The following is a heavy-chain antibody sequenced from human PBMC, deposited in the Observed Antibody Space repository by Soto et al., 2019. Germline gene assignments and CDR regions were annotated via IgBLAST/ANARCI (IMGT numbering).Heavy chain of an antibody. CDR3: ARARFDAFDI. V-gene: IGHV3-21*01. Sequence: EVQLVESGGGLVKPGGSLRLSCAASGFTFSSYSMNWVRQAPGKGLEWVSSISSSSSYIYYADSVKGRFTISRDNAKNSLYLQMNSLRAEDTAGYYCARARFDAFDIWGQGTMVTVSS. J-gene: IGHJ3*02. CDR1: GFTFSSYS. CDR2: ISSSSSYI.